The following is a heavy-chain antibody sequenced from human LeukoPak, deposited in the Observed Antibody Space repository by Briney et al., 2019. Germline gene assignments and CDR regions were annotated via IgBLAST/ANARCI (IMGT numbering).Heavy chain of an antibody. CDR2: INPSSGDT. CDR1: GYTFTGYY. V-gene: IGHV1-2*02. Sequence: SVKVSCKASGYTFTGYYMHWVRQAPGQGLEWMGWINPSSGDTHYAQSFQDKVTMTRDTSINTAYMELSRLISDDTAVYYCARGAGSGFDIWGQGTMVTVSS. D-gene: IGHD6-13*01. CDR3: ARGAGSGFDI. J-gene: IGHJ3*02.